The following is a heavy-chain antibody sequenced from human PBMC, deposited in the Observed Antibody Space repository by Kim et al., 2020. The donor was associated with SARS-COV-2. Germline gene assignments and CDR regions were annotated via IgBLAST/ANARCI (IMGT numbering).Heavy chain of an antibody. Sequence: YYADYVSGRFSISTDNSKDGVYLRMNSLRAEDTAIYYCAKLLVGGTASDYWGQGTLVTVSS. D-gene: IGHD1-26*01. V-gene: IGHV3-23*01. CDR3: AKLLVGGTASDY. J-gene: IGHJ4*02.